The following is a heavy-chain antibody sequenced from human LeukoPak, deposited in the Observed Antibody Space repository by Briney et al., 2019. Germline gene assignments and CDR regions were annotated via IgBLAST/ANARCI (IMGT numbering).Heavy chain of an antibody. D-gene: IGHD1-26*01. Sequence: ASVKVSCKASGYTFTSYAMHWVRQAPGQRLEWMGWINAGNGNTKYSQEFQGRVTITRDTSASTAYMELSSLRSEDMAVYYCARDGIGPPYHWFDPWGQGTLVTVSS. CDR1: GYTFTSYA. V-gene: IGHV1-3*03. J-gene: IGHJ5*02. CDR2: INAGNGNT. CDR3: ARDGIGPPYHWFDP.